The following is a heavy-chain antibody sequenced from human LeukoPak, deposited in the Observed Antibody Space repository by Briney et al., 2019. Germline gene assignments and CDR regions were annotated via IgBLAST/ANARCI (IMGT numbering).Heavy chain of an antibody. CDR2: IYNSGST. J-gene: IGHJ3*02. V-gene: IGHV4-61*02. CDR3: AITTNWLPDAFDI. CDR1: GGSISSSSYY. D-gene: IGHD1-1*01. Sequence: SETLSLTCTVSGGSISSSSYYWTWIRQPAGKGLEWIGRIYNSGSTNYNPSLKSRVAISVDTSKNQFFLKLSSVTAADTAVYYCAITTNWLPDAFDIWGQGTMVTVSS.